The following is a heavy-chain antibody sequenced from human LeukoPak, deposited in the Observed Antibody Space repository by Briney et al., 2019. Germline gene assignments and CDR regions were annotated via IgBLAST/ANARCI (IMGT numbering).Heavy chain of an antibody. J-gene: IGHJ4*02. Sequence: GGSLRLSCAASGFTFSSAWMHWVRPAPGKGLVWVSRINSDGSTTSYADSVKGRFTISRDNAKNTLYLQMNSLRAEDTAVYYCARDLTGNVLDYWGQGTLVTISS. D-gene: IGHD3-10*01. CDR1: GFTFSSAW. CDR3: ARDLTGNVLDY. V-gene: IGHV3-74*01. CDR2: INSDGSTT.